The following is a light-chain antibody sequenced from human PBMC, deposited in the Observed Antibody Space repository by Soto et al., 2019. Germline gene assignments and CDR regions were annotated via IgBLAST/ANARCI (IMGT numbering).Light chain of an antibody. CDR3: SSHTLSRALQV. J-gene: IGLJ1*01. CDR1: ISDFVVYNY. CDR2: GVS. V-gene: IGLV2-14*01. Sequence: SALTQPASVSGSPGQSITISCSGTISDFVVYNYVSWYQQHPGKAPKLMLYGVSKRPSGVSNRFSGSKSGNTASLTISGLQAEDEADYYCSSHTLSRALQVFGTGTKLTVL.